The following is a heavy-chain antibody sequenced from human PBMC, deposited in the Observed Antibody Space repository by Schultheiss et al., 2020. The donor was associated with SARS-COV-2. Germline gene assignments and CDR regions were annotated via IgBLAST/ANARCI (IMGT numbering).Heavy chain of an antibody. J-gene: IGHJ4*02. CDR2: IGTAGDT. V-gene: IGHV3-13*01. D-gene: IGHD3-22*01. CDR3: ARDSGRITMIVVD. CDR1: GFTFDDYA. Sequence: GGSLRLSCAASGFTFDDYAMHWVRQAPGKGLEWVSGIGTAGDTYYPGSVKGRFTISRENAKNSLYLQMNSLRAEDTAVYYCARDSGRITMIVVDWGQGTLVTVSS.